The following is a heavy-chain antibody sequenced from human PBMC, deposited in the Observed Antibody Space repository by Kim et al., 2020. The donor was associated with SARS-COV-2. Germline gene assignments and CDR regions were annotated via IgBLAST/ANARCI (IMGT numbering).Heavy chain of an antibody. Sequence: GSTYTNPSLKSRVTISVDTSKNQFSLKLSSVTAADTAVYYCAVGSYYILDYWGQGTLVTVSS. J-gene: IGHJ4*02. V-gene: IGHV4-39*01. D-gene: IGHD3-10*01. CDR2: GST. CDR3: AVGSYYILDY.